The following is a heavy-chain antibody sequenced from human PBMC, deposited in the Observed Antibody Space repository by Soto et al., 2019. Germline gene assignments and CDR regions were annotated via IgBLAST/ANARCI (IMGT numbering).Heavy chain of an antibody. J-gene: IGHJ4*02. D-gene: IGHD3-3*01. CDR1: GFTFSSYE. Sequence: RLSCAASGFTFSSYEMNWVRQAPGKGLEWVSYISSSGSTIYYADSVKGRFTISRDNAKNSLYLQMNSLRAEDTAVYYCARGTDFWSGYYGAFAYWGQGTLVTVSS. CDR2: ISSSGSTI. CDR3: ARGTDFWSGYYGAFAY. V-gene: IGHV3-48*03.